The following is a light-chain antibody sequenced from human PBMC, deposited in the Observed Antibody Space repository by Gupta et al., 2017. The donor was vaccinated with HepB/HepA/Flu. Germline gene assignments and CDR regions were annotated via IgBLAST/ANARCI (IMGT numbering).Light chain of an antibody. CDR2: GAS. J-gene: IGKJ4*01. CDR3: QQYSVYQLT. CDR1: QDISSY. V-gene: IGKV1-8*01. Sequence: AIRMTQSPSSFSASTGDRVTITCRASQDISSYLAWYQQKPGKASKLLIYGASTVQNGVPSRFSGSGSRTDFTITINGVQYEDFVNYYCQQYSVYQLTFGGGTKVEIK.